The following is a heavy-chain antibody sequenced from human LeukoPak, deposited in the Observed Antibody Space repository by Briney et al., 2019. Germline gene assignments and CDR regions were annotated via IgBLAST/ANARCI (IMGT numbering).Heavy chain of an antibody. V-gene: IGHV4-34*01. Sequence: SETLSLTCAVYGGSFSGYYWSWIRQPPGKGLEWIGEINHSGSTNYNPSLKSRVTISVDTSKNQFSLKLSSVTAADAAVYYCARGYCSSTSCYGFDYWGQGTLVTVSS. D-gene: IGHD2-2*01. CDR1: GGSFSGYY. CDR3: ARGYCSSTSCYGFDY. CDR2: INHSGST. J-gene: IGHJ4*02.